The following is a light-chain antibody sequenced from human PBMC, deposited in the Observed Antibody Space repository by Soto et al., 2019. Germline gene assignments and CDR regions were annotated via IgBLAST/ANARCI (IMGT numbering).Light chain of an antibody. CDR2: EVT. Sequence: QSALTQPASVSGSPGQSITISCTGTSSDVGGYNYVSWYQHHPGKAPKLIIYEVTHRPSGVSDRFSASKSGNTASLTISGLQAEDEADYYCNSFRVSHLYVFGTGTKLTVL. CDR1: SSDVGGYNY. V-gene: IGLV2-14*01. J-gene: IGLJ1*01. CDR3: NSFRVSHLYV.